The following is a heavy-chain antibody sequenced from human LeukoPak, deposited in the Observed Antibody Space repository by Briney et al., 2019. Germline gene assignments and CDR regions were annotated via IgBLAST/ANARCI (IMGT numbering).Heavy chain of an antibody. CDR2: MSPNNGHT. Sequence: GASVKVSCKASGYTFTTYDINWVRQATGRGLEWLGWMSPNNGHTGYAQKFQGRVTLTRDTSINTAYMELSSLTSEDTAVYYCARNPYGTGHFDPWGQGSLVTVSP. CDR1: GYTFTTYD. CDR3: ARNPYGTGHFDP. D-gene: IGHD2-8*02. J-gene: IGHJ5*02. V-gene: IGHV1-8*01.